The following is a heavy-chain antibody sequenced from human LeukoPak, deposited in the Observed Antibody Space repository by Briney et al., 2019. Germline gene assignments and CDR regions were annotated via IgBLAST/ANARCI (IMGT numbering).Heavy chain of an antibody. J-gene: IGHJ4*02. CDR3: ARGAIRIPGIAAAGTVDY. CDR2: INPNSGGT. Sequence: GASVKVSCKASGYTFTGYYMHWVRRAPGQGLERMGWINPNSGGTNYAQKFQGRVTMTRDTSISTAYMELSRLRSDDTAVYYCARGAIRIPGIAAAGTVDYWGQGTLVTVSS. D-gene: IGHD6-13*01. CDR1: GYTFTGYY. V-gene: IGHV1-2*02.